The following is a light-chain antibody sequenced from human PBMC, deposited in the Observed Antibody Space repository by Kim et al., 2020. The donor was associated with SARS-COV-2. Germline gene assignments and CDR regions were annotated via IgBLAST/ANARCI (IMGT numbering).Light chain of an antibody. CDR1: SGHSTYA. V-gene: IGLV4-69*01. J-gene: IGLJ2*01. CDR2: LNSDGSH. CDR3: QTWGTGIVV. Sequence: ASVKLTCTLSSGHSTYAIAWHQQQPEKGPRYLMKLNSDGSHSKGDGIPDRFSGSSSGPERYLTISSLQSEDEADYYCQTWGTGIVVFGGGTQLTVL.